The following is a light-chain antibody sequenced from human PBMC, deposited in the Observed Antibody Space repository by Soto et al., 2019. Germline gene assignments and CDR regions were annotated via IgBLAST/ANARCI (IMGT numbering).Light chain of an antibody. CDR3: QVWDRTSDHSYV. CDR2: DGG. J-gene: IGLJ1*01. Sequence: SYELTQPPSVSVAPGQTARITCGGDNIGSKSVHWYQQKPGRAPVLVVYDGGDRPSGIPARFSGSNSGNTATLTISRVEAGDEADYYCQVWDRTSDHSYVFGTGTKVTVL. V-gene: IGLV3-21*02. CDR1: NIGSKS.